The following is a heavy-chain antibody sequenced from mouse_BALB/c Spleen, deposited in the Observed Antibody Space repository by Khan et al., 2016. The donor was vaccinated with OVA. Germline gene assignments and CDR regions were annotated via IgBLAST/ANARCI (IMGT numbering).Heavy chain of an antibody. CDR2: LWSDGST. CDR1: GFSLTSYG. V-gene: IGHV2-6-1*01. D-gene: IGHD2-10*01. CDR3: ARQPYYRYYALDY. J-gene: IGHJ4*01. Sequence: VQLLETGPGLVAPSQSLSITCTISGFSLTSYGIHWVRQPPGKGLEWLVVLWSDGSTTYNSTLKSRLSITKDNSKSQVFLKRNSLQTDDTAMYYCARQPYYRYYALDYWGQGTSVTVSS.